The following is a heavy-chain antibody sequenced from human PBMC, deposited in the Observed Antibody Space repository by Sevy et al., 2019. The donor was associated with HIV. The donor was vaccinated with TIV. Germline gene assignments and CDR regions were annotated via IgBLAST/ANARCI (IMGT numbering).Heavy chain of an antibody. CDR3: ARGPEWELTSFLSH. CDR2: ISSNGDND. J-gene: IGHJ4*02. V-gene: IGHV3-30-3*01. CDR1: GFTFRTYA. Sequence: GGSLRLSCAASGFTFRTYAFHWVRQAPGRGLEWIGLISSNGDNDLYASSVRGRFTISRDNSMNILYLQMTSLTPDDTAVYYCARGPEWELTSFLSHWGQGTLVTVSS. D-gene: IGHD1-26*01.